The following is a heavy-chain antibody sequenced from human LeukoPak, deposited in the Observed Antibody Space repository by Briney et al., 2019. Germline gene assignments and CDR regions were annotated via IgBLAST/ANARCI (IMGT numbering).Heavy chain of an antibody. D-gene: IGHD6-19*01. J-gene: IGHJ4*02. CDR2: ISSSGSTI. CDR3: ARDAYSSGLLGLD. CDR1: GFTFSSYE. V-gene: IGHV3-48*03. Sequence: GGSLRLSCAASGFTFSSYEMNWVRQAPGKGLEWVSYISSSGSTIHYADSVKGRFTISRDNAKNSLYLQMNSLRAEDTAVYYCARDAYSSGLLGLDWGQGTLVTVSS.